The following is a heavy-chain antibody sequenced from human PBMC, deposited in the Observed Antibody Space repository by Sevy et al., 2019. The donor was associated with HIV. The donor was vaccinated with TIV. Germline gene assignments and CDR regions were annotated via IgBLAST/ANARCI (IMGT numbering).Heavy chain of an antibody. Sequence: ASVKVSCKVSGYSVSDLSIHWVRQAPGKGLEWMGGYDPEDGETIYAQKFQGRVTMTEDTSTDTAYMELSSLRSEDTAVYYCATSPDYYDSSRDAFDTWGQGTMVTVSS. CDR3: ATSPDYYDSSRDAFDT. CDR1: GYSVSDLS. V-gene: IGHV1-24*01. D-gene: IGHD3-22*01. J-gene: IGHJ3*02. CDR2: YDPEDGET.